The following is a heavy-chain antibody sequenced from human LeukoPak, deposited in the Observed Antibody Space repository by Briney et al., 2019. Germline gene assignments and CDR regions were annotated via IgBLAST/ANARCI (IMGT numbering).Heavy chain of an antibody. Sequence: SETLSLTCTVSGGSMTTYYWSWIRQPPGKGLEWIGYIYYSGSTNYNPSLKSRVTISVDASKNQFSLKLSSVTAADTAVYYCARHVRLTGIDAFDIWGQGTMVTVSS. V-gene: IGHV4-59*08. J-gene: IGHJ3*02. D-gene: IGHD7-27*01. CDR3: ARHVRLTGIDAFDI. CDR1: GGSMTTYY. CDR2: IYYSGST.